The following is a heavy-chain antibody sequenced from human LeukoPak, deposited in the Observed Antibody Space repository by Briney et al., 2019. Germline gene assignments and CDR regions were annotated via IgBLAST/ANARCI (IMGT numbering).Heavy chain of an antibody. CDR1: GYTFTSYG. CDR3: AIGPAGYSSSWYAFDI. J-gene: IGHJ3*02. V-gene: IGHV1-18*01. Sequence: ASVKVSCKASGYTFTSYGISWVRQAPGQGLEWMGWISAYNGNTNYAQKLQGRVTMTTDTSTSTAYMELRSLRSDDTAVYYCAIGPAGYSSSWYAFDIWGQGTMATVSS. D-gene: IGHD6-13*01. CDR2: ISAYNGNT.